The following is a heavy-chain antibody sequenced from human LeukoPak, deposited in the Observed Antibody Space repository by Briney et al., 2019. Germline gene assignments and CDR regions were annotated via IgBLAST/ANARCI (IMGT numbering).Heavy chain of an antibody. Sequence: ASVKVSCKASGYTFTSYGISWVRQAPGQGLEWMGWISAYNGNTNFAQKLQGRVTMTTDTSTSTAYMELRSLRSDDTAVYYCARDVRAVAGPNIYFDYWGQGTLVTVSS. CDR3: ARDVRAVAGPNIYFDY. CDR1: GYTFTSYG. J-gene: IGHJ4*02. V-gene: IGHV1-18*01. D-gene: IGHD6-19*01. CDR2: ISAYNGNT.